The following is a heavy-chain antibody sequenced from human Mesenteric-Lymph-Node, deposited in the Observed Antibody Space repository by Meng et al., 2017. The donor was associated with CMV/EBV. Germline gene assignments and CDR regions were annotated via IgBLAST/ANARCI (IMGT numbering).Heavy chain of an antibody. J-gene: IGHJ6*02. CDR1: GFTFSGSA. D-gene: IGHD3-10*01. V-gene: IGHV3-73*01. Sequence: GESLKISCAASGFTFSGSAMHWVRQASGKGLEWVGRIRSKANSYATAYAASVKGRFTISRDDSKNTAYLQMNSLKTEDTAVYYCTSPLMVRGPIGMDVWGQGTTVTVSS. CDR3: TSPLMVRGPIGMDV. CDR2: IRSKANSYAT.